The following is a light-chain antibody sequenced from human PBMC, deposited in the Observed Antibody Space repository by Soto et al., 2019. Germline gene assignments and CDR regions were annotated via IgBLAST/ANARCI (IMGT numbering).Light chain of an antibody. CDR1: SGHSTYI. J-gene: IGLJ3*02. CDR2: VEGGGSY. V-gene: IGLV4-60*03. CDR3: ETWDSNTRV. Sequence: QLVLTQSSSASASLGSSVRLTCTLSSGHSTYIIAWHQQQPGKAPRYLMKVEGGGSYDKGTGVPDRFSGSRSGADRYLTISNLQSEDEADYYCETWDSNTRVFRGGTKLTVL.